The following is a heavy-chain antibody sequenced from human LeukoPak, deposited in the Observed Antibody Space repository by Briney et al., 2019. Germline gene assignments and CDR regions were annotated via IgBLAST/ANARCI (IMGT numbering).Heavy chain of an antibody. CDR2: IYHSGST. D-gene: IGHD3-3*01. CDR1: GGSISSGGYY. Sequence: SETLSLTCTVSGGSISSGGYYWSWIRQPPGKGLEWIGYIYHSGSTYYNPSLKSRVTISVDRSKNQFSLKLSSVTAADTAVYYCARVRIFGVVILFDYWGQGTLVTVSS. J-gene: IGHJ4*02. V-gene: IGHV4-30-2*01. CDR3: ARVRIFGVVILFDY.